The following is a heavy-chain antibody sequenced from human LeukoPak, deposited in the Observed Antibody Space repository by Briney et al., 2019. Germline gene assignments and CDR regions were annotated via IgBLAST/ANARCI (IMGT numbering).Heavy chain of an antibody. CDR1: GGSFSGYY. Sequence: SETLSLTCAVYGGSFSGYYWSWIRQPPGKGLEWIGEINHSGSTNYNPSLKSRVTISVDTSKNQFSLKLSSVTAADTAVYYCARHRRRMVANWFDPWGQGTLVTVSS. CDR3: ARHRRRMVANWFDP. CDR2: INHSGST. J-gene: IGHJ5*02. V-gene: IGHV4-34*01. D-gene: IGHD3-10*01.